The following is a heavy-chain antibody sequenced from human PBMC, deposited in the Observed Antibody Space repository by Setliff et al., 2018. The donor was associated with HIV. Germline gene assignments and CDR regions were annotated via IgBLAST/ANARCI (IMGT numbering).Heavy chain of an antibody. Sequence: ASVKVSCKPSGGAFSNFGFSWVRQAPGQGLEWMGQVITILDITSYAQKFQGRVTITADESTNTMYMELSSLRSDDTAVYYCAGPRGDEAFDIWGQGTMVTVSS. J-gene: IGHJ3*02. D-gene: IGHD3-10*01. V-gene: IGHV1-69*10. CDR2: VITILDIT. CDR1: GGAFSNFG. CDR3: AGPRGDEAFDI.